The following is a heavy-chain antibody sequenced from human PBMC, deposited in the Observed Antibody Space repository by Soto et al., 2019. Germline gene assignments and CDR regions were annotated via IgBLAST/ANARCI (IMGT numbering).Heavy chain of an antibody. V-gene: IGHV3-7*01. D-gene: IGHD3-10*01. Sequence: EVQLVESGGGLVQPGGSLRLSCAASGFTFSNFWMNWVRQAPGKGLEWVANIKHDGSEIYYMDSVKGRFTISRDNAKNSLYLQMNSLRAEDTAVYYCARYSGSFSLDYWGQGTLVTVSS. J-gene: IGHJ4*02. CDR1: GFTFSNFW. CDR3: ARYSGSFSLDY. CDR2: IKHDGSEI.